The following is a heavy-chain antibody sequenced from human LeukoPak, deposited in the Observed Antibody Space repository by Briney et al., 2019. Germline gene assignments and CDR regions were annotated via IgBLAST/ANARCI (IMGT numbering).Heavy chain of an antibody. J-gene: IGHJ4*02. CDR1: GITLSSYA. D-gene: IGHD3-9*01. V-gene: IGHV3-23*01. Sequence: GGSLRLSCAVSGITLSSYAMSWVRQAPGKGLEWVSAISGSGGSTYYADSVKGRFTISRDNSKNTLYLQMNSLRAEDTAVYYCAKKITHYDILTGLDYWGQGTLVTVSS. CDR3: AKKITHYDILTGLDY. CDR2: ISGSGGST.